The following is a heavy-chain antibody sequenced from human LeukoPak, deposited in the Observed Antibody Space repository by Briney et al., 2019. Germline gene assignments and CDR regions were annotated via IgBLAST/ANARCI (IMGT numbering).Heavy chain of an antibody. CDR1: GFTFSSYS. Sequence: AGGSLRLSCAASGFTFSSYSMNLVRQAPGKGLEWVSSISSSSSYIYYADSVKGRFTISRDNAKNSLYLQMNSLRAEDTAVYYCAREQDTAMVTDAFDIWGQGTMVTVSS. J-gene: IGHJ3*02. D-gene: IGHD5-18*01. V-gene: IGHV3-21*01. CDR2: ISSSSSYI. CDR3: AREQDTAMVTDAFDI.